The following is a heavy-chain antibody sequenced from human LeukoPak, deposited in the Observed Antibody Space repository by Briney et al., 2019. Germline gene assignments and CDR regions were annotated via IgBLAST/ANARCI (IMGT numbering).Heavy chain of an antibody. CDR1: GFTFSTYA. CDR2: TSSGSSYT. Sequence: KAGGSLRLSCAASGFTFSTYAMSWVRQAPGKGLEWVSYTSSGSSYTNYADSVKGRFTISRDNAKNSLYLQMNSLRAEDTAVYYCARGTTYFDYWGQGTLVTVSS. V-gene: IGHV3-11*06. CDR3: ARGTTYFDY. J-gene: IGHJ4*02. D-gene: IGHD2/OR15-2a*01.